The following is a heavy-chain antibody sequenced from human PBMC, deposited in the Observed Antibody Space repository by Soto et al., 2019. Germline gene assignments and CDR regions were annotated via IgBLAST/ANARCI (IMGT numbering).Heavy chain of an antibody. CDR2: IYYSGST. Sequence: SETLSLTCTVSGGSISSSSYYWGWIRQPPGKGLEWIGSIYYSGSTYYNPSLKSRVTISVDTSKNQFSLKLSSVTAADTAVYYCARLVRADFDIWGQGTMVTVSS. CDR1: GGSISSSSYY. CDR3: ARLVRADFDI. J-gene: IGHJ3*02. V-gene: IGHV4-39*01. D-gene: IGHD1-26*01.